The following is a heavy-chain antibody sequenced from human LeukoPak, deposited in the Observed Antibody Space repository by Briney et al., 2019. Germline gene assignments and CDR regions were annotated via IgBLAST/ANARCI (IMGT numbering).Heavy chain of an antibody. CDR1: EFTFSTYG. J-gene: IGHJ4*02. CDR2: ISYDGSYK. V-gene: IGHV3-30*18. CDR3: AKDRYSGLNTIDY. D-gene: IGHD6-13*01. Sequence: GRSLRLSCAASEFTFSTYGMHWVRQAPGKGLEWVAVISYDGSYKFYADSVKGRFTISRDNSKSTLYLRMNSLRAEDTAVYYCAKDRYSGLNTIDYWGQGTLVTVSS.